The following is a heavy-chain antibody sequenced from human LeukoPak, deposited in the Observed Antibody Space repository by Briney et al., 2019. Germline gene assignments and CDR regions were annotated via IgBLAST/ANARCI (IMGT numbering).Heavy chain of an antibody. Sequence: ASVKVSCNASGYTFTNYGISWVRQAPGQGLDWMGWISAYNGNKVYAQELQGRVTMTIDTSTSTAYMELRSLRSDDTAVYYCARDRWSSSSSEGALDIWGQGTMVTVSS. V-gene: IGHV1-18*01. CDR2: ISAYNGNK. CDR3: ARDRWSSSSSEGALDI. D-gene: IGHD6-6*01. J-gene: IGHJ3*02. CDR1: GYTFTNYG.